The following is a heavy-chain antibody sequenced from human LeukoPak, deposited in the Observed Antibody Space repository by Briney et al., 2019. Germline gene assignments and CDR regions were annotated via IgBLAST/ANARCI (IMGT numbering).Heavy chain of an antibody. CDR1: GGCISSNSYY. V-gene: IGHV4-61*05. J-gene: IGHJ4*02. CDR3: ARAYCSADRCYPGSY. Sequence: SETLSLTCTVSGGCISSNSYYWGWIRQPPGKGLEGIGYIYYSGSTNYNPSLKSRLTISVDTSKNQFSLKLTSVTAADTAMYYCARAYCSADRCYPGSYWGQGTLVTVSS. D-gene: IGHD2-15*01. CDR2: IYYSGST.